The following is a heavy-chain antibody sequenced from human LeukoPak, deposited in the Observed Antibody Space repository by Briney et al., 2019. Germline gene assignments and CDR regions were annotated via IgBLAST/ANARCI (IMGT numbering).Heavy chain of an antibody. V-gene: IGHV1-2*02. D-gene: IGHD3-22*01. CDR3: AREDYYDSGSSDY. CDR1: GYTFTGYY. CDR2: INPNSGGT. J-gene: IGHJ4*02. Sequence: RASVKVSCKASGYTFTGYYMHWVRQAPGQGLEWMGWINPNSGGTNYAQKFQGRVTMTRDTSISTAYMELSSLRSEDTAIYYCAREDYYDSGSSDYWGQGTLVTVSS.